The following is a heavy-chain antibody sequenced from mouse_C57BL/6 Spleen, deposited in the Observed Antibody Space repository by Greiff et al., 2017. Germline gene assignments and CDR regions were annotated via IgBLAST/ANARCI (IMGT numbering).Heavy chain of an antibody. D-gene: IGHD1-1*01. CDR1: GFNIKNTY. Sequence: VQLQQSVAELVRPGASVKLSCTASGFNIKNTYMHWVKQRPEQGLEWIGRIDPANGNPKYAPKFQGKATITADTSSNTAYLQLSSLTCEESDSYAFASITVAEAVYAYWGQGTLVTVSA. CDR3: ASITVAEAVYAY. V-gene: IGHV14-3*01. J-gene: IGHJ3*01. CDR2: IDPANGNP.